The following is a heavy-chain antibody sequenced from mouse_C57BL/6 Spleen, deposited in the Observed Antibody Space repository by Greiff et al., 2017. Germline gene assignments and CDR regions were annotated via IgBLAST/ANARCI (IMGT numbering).Heavy chain of an antibody. CDR2: IDPSDSET. Sequence: QVQLQQPGAELVRPGSSVKLSCKASGYTFTSYWMHWVKQRPIQGLEWIGNIDPSDSETHYNQKFKDKATLTVDKSSSTAYMQLSSLTSEDSAVYCCARPGYYGSSYVGYFDVWGTGTTVTVSS. CDR1: GYTFTSYW. J-gene: IGHJ1*03. D-gene: IGHD1-1*01. CDR3: ARPGYYGSSYVGYFDV. V-gene: IGHV1-52*01.